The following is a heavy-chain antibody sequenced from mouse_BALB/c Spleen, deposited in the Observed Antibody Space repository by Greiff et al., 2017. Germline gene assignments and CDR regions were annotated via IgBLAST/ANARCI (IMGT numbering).Heavy chain of an antibody. Sequence: QVQLQQSGPGLVQPSQSLSITCTVSGFSLTSYGVHWVRQSPGKGLEWLGVIWSGGSTDYNAAFISRLSISKDNSKSQVFFKMNSLQANDTAIYYCARMDRYIGADYFDYWGQGTTLTVSS. D-gene: IGHD2-14*01. V-gene: IGHV2-2*02. CDR1: GFSLTSYG. J-gene: IGHJ2*01. CDR3: ARMDRYIGADYFDY. CDR2: IWSGGST.